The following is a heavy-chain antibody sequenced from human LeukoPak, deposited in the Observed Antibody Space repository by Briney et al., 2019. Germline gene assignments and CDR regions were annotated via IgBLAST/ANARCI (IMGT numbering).Heavy chain of an antibody. D-gene: IGHD3-16*01. V-gene: IGHV4-34*01. CDR2: ISHSGST. CDR1: GGSFSGYY. CDR3: ASFARFIVDY. J-gene: IGHJ4*02. Sequence: PSETLSLTCAVYGGSFSGYYWSWIRQPPGKGLEWIGEISHSGSTNYNPSLKSRVTISVDTSKNQFSLKLSSVTAADTAVYYCASFARFIVDYWGQGTLVTVSS.